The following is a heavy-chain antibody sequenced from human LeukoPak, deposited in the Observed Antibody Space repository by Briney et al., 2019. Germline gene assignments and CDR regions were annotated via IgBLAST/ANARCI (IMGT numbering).Heavy chain of an antibody. D-gene: IGHD2-15*01. J-gene: IGHJ3*01. V-gene: IGHV4-59*12. CDR2: IYYSGST. CDR3: ARKTTRGYCSGVSCYSWFDP. CDR1: GGSISSYY. Sequence: KASETLSLTCTVSGGSISSYYWSWIRQPPGKGLEWIGYIYYSGSTNYNPSLKSRVTISVDTSKNQFSLKLSSVTAADTAVYYCARKTTRGYCSGVSCYSWFDPWGQGTMVTVSS.